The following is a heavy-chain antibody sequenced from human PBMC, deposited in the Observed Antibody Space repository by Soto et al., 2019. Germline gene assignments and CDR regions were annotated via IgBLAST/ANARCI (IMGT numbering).Heavy chain of an antibody. V-gene: IGHV1-2*04. D-gene: IGHD2-21*02. Sequence: QVQLVQSGAEVKKPGASVKVSCKASGYTFTGYYMHWVRQAPGQGLEWMGWINPNRGGTNYAQKFQGWVTMTRDTSISTAYMELSRLRSDDTAVYYCARSGAYCGGDCYDAFDIWGQGTMVTVSS. J-gene: IGHJ3*02. CDR2: INPNRGGT. CDR3: ARSGAYCGGDCYDAFDI. CDR1: GYTFTGYY.